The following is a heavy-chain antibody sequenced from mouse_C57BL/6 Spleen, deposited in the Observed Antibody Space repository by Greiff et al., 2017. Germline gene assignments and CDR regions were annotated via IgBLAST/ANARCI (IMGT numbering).Heavy chain of an antibody. J-gene: IGHJ4*01. Sequence: VKLQQPGAELVKPGASVKMSCKASGYTFTSYWITWVKQRPGQGLEWIGDIYPGSGSTNYNEKFKSKATLTVDTSSSTDYVQLSSLTSDDSAVYYCARGVATDYYAMDYWGQGTSVTVSS. D-gene: IGHD1-1*01. CDR3: ARGVATDYYAMDY. CDR2: IYPGSGST. V-gene: IGHV1-55*01. CDR1: GYTFTSYW.